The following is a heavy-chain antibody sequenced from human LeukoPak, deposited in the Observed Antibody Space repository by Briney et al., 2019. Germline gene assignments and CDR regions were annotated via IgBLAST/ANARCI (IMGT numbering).Heavy chain of an antibody. Sequence: ASVKVSCKVSGYTLTELSMHWVRQAPGKGLEWMGGFDPEDGETIYAQKFQGRVTMTEDTSTDTAYMELSSLRSEDTAVYYCARGGTSQWIQLTDFWGQGTLVTVSS. V-gene: IGHV1-24*01. D-gene: IGHD5-18*01. CDR3: ARGGTSQWIQLTDF. CDR2: FDPEDGET. CDR1: GYTLTELS. J-gene: IGHJ4*02.